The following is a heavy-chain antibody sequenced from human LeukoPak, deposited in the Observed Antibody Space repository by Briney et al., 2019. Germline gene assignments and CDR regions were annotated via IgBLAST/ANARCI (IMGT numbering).Heavy chain of an antibody. CDR2: IYYSGST. D-gene: IGHD3-10*01. Sequence: SETLFLTCTVSGGSISSYYWSWIRQPPGKGLEWIGYIYYSGSTNYNPSLKSRVTISVDTSKNQFSLKLSSVTAADTAVYYCARVYGSGRIGYFDYWGQGTLVTVSS. V-gene: IGHV4-59*01. CDR1: GGSISSYY. J-gene: IGHJ4*02. CDR3: ARVYGSGRIGYFDY.